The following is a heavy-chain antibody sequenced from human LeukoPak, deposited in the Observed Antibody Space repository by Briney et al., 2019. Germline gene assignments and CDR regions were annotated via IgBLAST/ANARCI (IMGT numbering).Heavy chain of an antibody. D-gene: IGHD2-2*01. CDR2: FSWNSGSI. Sequence: GGSLRLSCAASGFTFDDYAMHWVRQAPGKGLEWVSGFSWNSGSIGYADSVKGRFTISRDNAKNSLYLQMNSLRAEDTALYYCAKGSQYQLLSYYFDYWGQGTLVTVSS. CDR1: GFTFDDYA. J-gene: IGHJ4*02. CDR3: AKGSQYQLLSYYFDY. V-gene: IGHV3-9*01.